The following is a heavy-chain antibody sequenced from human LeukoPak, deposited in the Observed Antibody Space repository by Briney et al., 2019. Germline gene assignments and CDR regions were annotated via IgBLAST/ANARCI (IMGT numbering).Heavy chain of an antibody. Sequence: ASVKVSCKASGYTFTSYDINWVRQATGQGLEWMGWMNPNSGNTGYAQKFQGRVTMTRNTSISTAYMELSSLRSEDTAVYYCARGSDITIFGVVIGMDVWGQGTTVTVSS. CDR2: MNPNSGNT. V-gene: IGHV1-8*01. J-gene: IGHJ6*02. D-gene: IGHD3-3*01. CDR3: ARGSDITIFGVVIGMDV. CDR1: GYTFTSYD.